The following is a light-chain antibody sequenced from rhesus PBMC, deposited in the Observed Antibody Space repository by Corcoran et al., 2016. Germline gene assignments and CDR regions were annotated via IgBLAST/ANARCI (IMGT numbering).Light chain of an antibody. J-gene: IGKJ4*01. V-gene: IGKV1S8*01. CDR1: QNIYTY. Sequence: DIQMTQSPSALSASVGDRVTISCRASQNIYTYLAWYQQKPGKAPKLLIYAASSLQTGIPSRFSGSGSGTDFTLTISSLQPEDSAAVYCQQYFDFPLTFGVGTKVEF. CDR2: AAS. CDR3: QQYFDFPLT.